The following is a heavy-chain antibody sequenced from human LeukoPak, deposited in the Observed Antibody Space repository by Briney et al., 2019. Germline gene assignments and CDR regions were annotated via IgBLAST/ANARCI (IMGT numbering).Heavy chain of an antibody. V-gene: IGHV3-30*18. CDR2: ISYDGSNK. Sequence: GRSLRLSCAASGFTFSSYGMHWVRQAPGKGLEWVAVISYDGSNKYYADSVKGRFTISRDNSKNTLYLQMNSLRAEDTAVYYCAKDYRGYSYGYSGEYYYYYYMDVWGKGTTVTVSS. J-gene: IGHJ6*03. D-gene: IGHD5-18*01. CDR3: AKDYRGYSYGYSGEYYYYYYMDV. CDR1: GFTFSSYG.